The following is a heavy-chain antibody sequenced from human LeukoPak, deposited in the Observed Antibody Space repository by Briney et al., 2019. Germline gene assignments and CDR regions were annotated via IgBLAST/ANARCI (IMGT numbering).Heavy chain of an antibody. V-gene: IGHV4-59*01. CDR3: ARGLTALRFDP. CDR2: IYNSGST. D-gene: IGHD3-16*01. Sequence: TSATLSLTCSVSGGSIRDYYWSWIRQPPGRGLEWIGYIYNSGSTNHSPSLKSRVTISVDTSKNQFSLKMRSVTAEDTAVYYCARGLTALRFDPWGQGTLVTVSS. J-gene: IGHJ5*02. CDR1: GGSIRDYY.